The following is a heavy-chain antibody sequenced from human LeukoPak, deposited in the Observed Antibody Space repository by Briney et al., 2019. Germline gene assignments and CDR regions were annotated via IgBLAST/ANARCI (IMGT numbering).Heavy chain of an antibody. CDR2: ISYDGSNK. Sequence: PGGSLRLSCAASGFTFSSYAMHWVRQAPGKGLEWVAVISYDGSNKYYADSVKGRFTISRDNSKNTLYLQMNSLRAEDTAVYYCARDEGSFDYWGQGTLVTVSS. CDR3: ARDEGSFDY. J-gene: IGHJ4*02. CDR1: GFTFSSYA. V-gene: IGHV3-30*04.